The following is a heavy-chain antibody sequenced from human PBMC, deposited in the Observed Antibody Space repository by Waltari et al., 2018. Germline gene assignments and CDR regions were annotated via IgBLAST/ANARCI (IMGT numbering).Heavy chain of an antibody. V-gene: IGHV4-59*11. CDR1: NGSISRHY. D-gene: IGHD1-26*01. Sequence: QVRLQESGPGLVKPSGTLSLTCTVSNGSISRHYWSWIRQPPGKGLEWIGYIWYDGETTYNSSLKSRVTISMDTSKNQLFLSLSSVTAADTAIYYCAKGGGAGATFRHWGQGTLVTVSS. CDR2: IWYDGET. J-gene: IGHJ1*01. CDR3: AKGGGAGATFRH.